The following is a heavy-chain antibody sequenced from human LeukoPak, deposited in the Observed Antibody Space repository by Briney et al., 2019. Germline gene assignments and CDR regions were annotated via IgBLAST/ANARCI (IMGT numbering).Heavy chain of an antibody. CDR2: INPNSGGT. V-gene: IGHV1-2*02. CDR1: GYTFTGYY. CDR3: ARGHNIVVVVGAHY. D-gene: IGHD2-15*01. Sequence: ASVKVSCKASGYTFTGYYMHWVRQAPGQGLEWMGWINPNSGGTNYAQKFQGRVTMTRDTSISTAYMELSRLRSDDTAVYYCARGHNIVVVVGAHYWGQGTLVTVSS. J-gene: IGHJ4*02.